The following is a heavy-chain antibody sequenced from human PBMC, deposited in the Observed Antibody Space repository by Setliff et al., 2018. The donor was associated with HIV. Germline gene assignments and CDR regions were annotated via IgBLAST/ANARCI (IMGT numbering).Heavy chain of an antibody. CDR1: GFTFSNYN. D-gene: IGHD3-22*01. V-gene: IGHV3-48*01. CDR3: ARDYYDSSGYIFFPGLPDY. J-gene: IGHJ4*02. CDR2: ISSSGTTY. Sequence: PGGSLRLSCATSGFTFSNYNMNWVRQAPGKGLEWVSDISSSGTTYYYADSVRGRFTISRDNAKNSLYLLMNSLRSDDTAVYYCARDYYDSSGYIFFPGLPDYWGQGTLVTVSS.